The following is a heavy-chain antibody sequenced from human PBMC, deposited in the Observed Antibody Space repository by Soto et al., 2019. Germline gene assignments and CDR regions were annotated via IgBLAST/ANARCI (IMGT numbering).Heavy chain of an antibody. D-gene: IGHD3-22*01. J-gene: IGHJ4*02. CDR2: IWYDGSNK. CDR1: GFTFSSYG. CDR3: ARDSAYDSSGYYQN. Sequence: PGGSLRLSCAASGFTFSSYGMHWVRQAPGKGLEWVAVIWYDGSNKYYADSVKGRSTISRDNSKNTLYLQMNSLRAEDTAVYYCARDSAYDSSGYYQNWGQGTLVTVSS. V-gene: IGHV3-33*01.